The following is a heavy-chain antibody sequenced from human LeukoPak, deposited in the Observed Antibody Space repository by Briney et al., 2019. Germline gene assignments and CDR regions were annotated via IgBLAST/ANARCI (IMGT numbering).Heavy chain of an antibody. V-gene: IGHV3-53*01. J-gene: IGHJ3*02. D-gene: IGHD5-24*01. Sequence: GGSLRLSCAASGFTVSKNYMNWVRQAPGKGLEWVSVIYSDGTTYYAHSVRGRFTISRDNSKNTMYLQMNSLRAEDSAVYYCARDWEMTTTQRVGAFDIWGQGTVVTVSS. CDR1: GFTVSKNY. CDR2: IYSDGTT. CDR3: ARDWEMTTTQRVGAFDI.